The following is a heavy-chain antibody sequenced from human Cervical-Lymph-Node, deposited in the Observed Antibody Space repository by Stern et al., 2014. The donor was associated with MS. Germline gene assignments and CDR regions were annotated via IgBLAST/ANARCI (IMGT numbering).Heavy chain of an antibody. CDR1: GFSLSTSGVG. CDR3: AHRRSYYDSESYYNAFDY. CDR2: IYWDDDK. J-gene: IGHJ4*02. V-gene: IGHV2-5*02. D-gene: IGHD3-10*01. Sequence: QVTLKESGPTLVKPTQTLTLTCTFSGFSLSTSGVGVGWIRQPPGKALEWLALIYWDDDKRYSPSLKRRLTINKDTSKNQVVLTMTNMDPVDTATYYCAHRRSYYDSESYYNAFDYWGQGTLVTVSS.